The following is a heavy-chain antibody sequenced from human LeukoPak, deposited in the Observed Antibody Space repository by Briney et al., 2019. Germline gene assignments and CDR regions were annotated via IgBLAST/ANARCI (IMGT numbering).Heavy chain of an antibody. J-gene: IGHJ4*02. CDR2: IWFDGSKK. V-gene: IGHV3-33*01. CDR1: GFTFSSYG. D-gene: IGHD6-19*01. Sequence: GGSLRLSCAVSGFTFSSYGMHWVRQAPGKGREGVAVIWFDGSKKYYADSVKGRYTISRDNSKSTLYLQMNSLRADDTAAYYCARDVGVTVADIDYWGQGTLVTVSS. CDR3: ARDVGVTVADIDY.